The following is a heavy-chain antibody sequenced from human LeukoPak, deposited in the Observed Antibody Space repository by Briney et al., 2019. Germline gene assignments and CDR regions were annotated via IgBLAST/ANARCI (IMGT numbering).Heavy chain of an antibody. J-gene: IGHJ4*02. V-gene: IGHV3-74*01. CDR1: GFIFRDHS. D-gene: IGHD1-26*01. Sequence: PGGSLRLSCAASGFIFRDHSMHWARQIPGKGLVWVSRISPDGSTNYADSVKGRFTISRDNAKNTLYLQMRSLRVDDSSLYFCVRALGGSDDYWGQGTLVTVSS. CDR3: VRALGGSDDY. CDR2: ISPDGST.